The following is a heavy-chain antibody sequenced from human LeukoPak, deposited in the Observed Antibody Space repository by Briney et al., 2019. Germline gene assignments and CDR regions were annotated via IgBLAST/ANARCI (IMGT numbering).Heavy chain of an antibody. CDR3: ARANAVEPYYYYGMDV. D-gene: IGHD1-14*01. CDR1: GYTFTSYD. V-gene: IGHV1-8*01. J-gene: IGHJ6*02. CDR2: MNPNSGNT. Sequence: ASVNVSCTASGYTFTSYDINWVRQATGQGLEWMGWMNPNSGNTGYAQKFQGRVTMTRNTSISTAYMELSSLRSEDTAVYYCARANAVEPYYYYGMDVWGQGTTVTVSS.